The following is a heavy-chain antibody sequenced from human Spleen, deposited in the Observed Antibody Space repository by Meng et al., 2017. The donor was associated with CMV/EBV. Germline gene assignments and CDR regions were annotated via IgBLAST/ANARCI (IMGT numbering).Heavy chain of an antibody. CDR3: ARGKHGDYYYYYGMDV. CDR1: GGSFSGYY. V-gene: IGHV4-34*01. CDR2: INHSGST. Sequence: YGGSFSGYYWSWIRQPPGKRLEWIGEINHSGSTNYNPSLKSRVTISVDTSKNQFSLKLSSVTAADTAVYYCARGKHGDYYYYYGMDVWGQGTTVTVSS. J-gene: IGHJ6*02. D-gene: IGHD4-17*01.